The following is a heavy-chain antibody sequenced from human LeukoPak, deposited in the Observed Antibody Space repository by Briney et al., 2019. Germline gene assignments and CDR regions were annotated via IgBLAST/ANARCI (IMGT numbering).Heavy chain of an antibody. Sequence: PGGSLRLSCAASGFTFSSYAMSWVRQAPGKGLEWVSAISGSGGSTYYADSVKGRFTISRDDSKNTLFLQMNSLGAEDTAIYYCAKDSFSQNGIFDALDIWGQGTMVSVSS. J-gene: IGHJ3*02. CDR1: GFTFSSYA. D-gene: IGHD1-1*01. V-gene: IGHV3-23*01. CDR2: ISGSGGST. CDR3: AKDSFSQNGIFDALDI.